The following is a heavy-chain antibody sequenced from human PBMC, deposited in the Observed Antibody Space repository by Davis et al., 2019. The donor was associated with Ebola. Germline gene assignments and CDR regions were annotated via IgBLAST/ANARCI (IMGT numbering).Heavy chain of an antibody. D-gene: IGHD4-11*01. V-gene: IGHV3-15*07. Sequence: GESLKISCAASGFTFSNAWMNWVRQAPGKGLEWVGRIKSKTDGGTTDYAAPVKGRFTISRDDSKNTLYLQMNSLKTEDTAVYYCTTDHAEFYSNAEDYYYYGMDVWGQGTTVTVSS. CDR1: GFTFSNAW. J-gene: IGHJ6*02. CDR3: TTDHAEFYSNAEDYYYYGMDV. CDR2: IKSKTDGGTT.